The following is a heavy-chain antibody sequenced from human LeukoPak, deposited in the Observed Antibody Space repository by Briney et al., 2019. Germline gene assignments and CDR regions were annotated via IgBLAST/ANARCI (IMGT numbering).Heavy chain of an antibody. V-gene: IGHV3-30-3*01. Sequence: GGSLRLSCAASAFTFSSYAMHLVRQAPGKGLEWVAVISYDGSNKYYADSVKGRFTISRDNAKNSLYLQMNSLRAEDTAVYYCARDLGYYYDSSGYYPDYWGQGTLVTVSS. CDR3: ARDLGYYYDSSGYYPDY. J-gene: IGHJ4*02. CDR1: AFTFSSYA. CDR2: ISYDGSNK. D-gene: IGHD3-22*01.